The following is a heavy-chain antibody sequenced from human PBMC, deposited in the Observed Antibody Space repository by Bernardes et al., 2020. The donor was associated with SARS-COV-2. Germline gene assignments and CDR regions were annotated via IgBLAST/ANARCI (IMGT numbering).Heavy chain of an antibody. V-gene: IGHV3-11*05. D-gene: IGHD6-13*01. J-gene: IGHJ6*03. CDR1: GFTFSDYY. Sequence: GGSLRLSCAASGFTFSDYYMSWIRQAPGKGLEWVSYISSSSSYTNYADSVKGRFTISRDNAKNSLYLQMNSLRAEDTAVYYCARESIAAAGTFAPSLYYYYYMDVWGKGTTVTVSS. CDR3: ARESIAAAGTFAPSLYYYYYMDV. CDR2: ISSSSSYT.